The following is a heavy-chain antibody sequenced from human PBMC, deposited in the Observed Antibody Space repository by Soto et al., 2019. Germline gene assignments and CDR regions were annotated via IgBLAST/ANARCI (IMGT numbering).Heavy chain of an antibody. Sequence: GGSLRLSCAASGFTFSSYSMSWVRQAPGKGLEWVSAISGSGGSTYYADSVKGRFTISRDNSKNTLYLQMNSLRAEDTAVYYCARSSLRFLEWLLSLDYWGQGSLVTV. CDR3: ARSSLRFLEWLLSLDY. J-gene: IGHJ4*02. CDR2: ISGSGGST. D-gene: IGHD3-3*01. CDR1: GFTFSSYS. V-gene: IGHV3-23*01.